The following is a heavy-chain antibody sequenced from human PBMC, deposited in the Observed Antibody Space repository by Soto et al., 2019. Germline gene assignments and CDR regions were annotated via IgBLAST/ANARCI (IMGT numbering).Heavy chain of an antibody. CDR2: ISGSGGST. Sequence: PGGSLRLSCAASGFAFSGYAMSWVRQAPGKGLEWVSAISGSGGSTYYADSVKGRFTISRDNSKNTLYLQMNSLSAEDTAIYYCAYNYGDYVLDAFDIWGHGTMVTVSS. CDR1: GFAFSGYA. J-gene: IGHJ3*02. CDR3: AYNYGDYVLDAFDI. V-gene: IGHV3-23*01. D-gene: IGHD4-17*01.